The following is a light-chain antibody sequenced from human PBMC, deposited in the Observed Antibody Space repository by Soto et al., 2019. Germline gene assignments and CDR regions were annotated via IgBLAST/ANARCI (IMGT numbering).Light chain of an antibody. Sequence: QSVLTQPPSASGTPGQRVTISCSGSSSNIGSNTVNWYQQLPGTAPKRLIYSNNQRPSGVPVRFSGSTSGTSASLATSGLQSEDEADYYCAAWDDSMNGWVFGGGTQLTVL. J-gene: IGLJ3*02. CDR3: AAWDDSMNGWV. CDR1: SSNIGSNT. CDR2: SNN. V-gene: IGLV1-44*01.